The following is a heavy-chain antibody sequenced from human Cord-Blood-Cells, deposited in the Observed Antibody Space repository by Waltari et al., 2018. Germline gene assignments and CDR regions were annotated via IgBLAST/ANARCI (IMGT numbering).Heavy chain of an antibody. Sequence: QLQLQESGPGLVKPSETLSLTCTVSGGSIRRSSYYWGWIRQPPGKGLEWIGSIYYSGSTYYNPSLKSRVTISVDTSKNQFSLKLSSVTAADTAVYYCARPRYSSSWYVDYWGQGTLVTVSS. CDR2: IYYSGST. J-gene: IGHJ4*02. D-gene: IGHD6-13*01. CDR1: GGSIRRSSYY. V-gene: IGHV4-39*01. CDR3: ARPRYSSSWYVDY.